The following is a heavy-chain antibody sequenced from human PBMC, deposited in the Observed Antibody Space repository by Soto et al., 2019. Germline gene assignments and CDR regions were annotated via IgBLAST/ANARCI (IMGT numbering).Heavy chain of an antibody. Sequence: SVKVSCKASGGTFSSYAISWVRQAPGQGLEWMGGIIPIFGTANYAQKFQGRVTITADESTSTAYMELSSLRSEDTAVYYCARGDYYDSSGYYYGGYWGQGTLVTVSS. CDR1: GGTFSSYA. CDR2: IIPIFGTA. CDR3: ARGDYYDSSGYYYGGY. J-gene: IGHJ4*02. V-gene: IGHV1-69*13. D-gene: IGHD3-22*01.